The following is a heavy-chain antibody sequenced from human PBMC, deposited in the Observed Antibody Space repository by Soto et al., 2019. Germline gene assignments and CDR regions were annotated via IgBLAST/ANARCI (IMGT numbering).Heavy chain of an antibody. V-gene: IGHV3-74*01. J-gene: IGHJ6*03. CDR3: ARAIGEQSPIRFNYYYYMDV. Sequence: PGGSLRLSCAASGFTFSSYWMHWVRQAPGKGLVWVSRINSDGSSTGYADSVKGRFTISRDNAKNTLYLQMNSLRAEDTAVYYCARAIGEQSPIRFNYYYYMDVWGKGTTVTVSS. CDR2: INSDGSST. D-gene: IGHD1-26*01. CDR1: GFTFSSYW.